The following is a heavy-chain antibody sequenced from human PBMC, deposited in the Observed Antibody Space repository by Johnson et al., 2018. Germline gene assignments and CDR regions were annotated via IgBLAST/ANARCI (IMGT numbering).Heavy chain of an antibody. V-gene: IGHV4-34*01. CDR3: ARRDTYDYDSNGYYDAFDI. J-gene: IGHJ3*02. Sequence: QVQLQQWGAGLLKPSETLSLTCAVYGGSFSGYYWSWIRQPPGKGLAWIGEINHSGSTNYNPSLKSRVTISVDTSKNPFSLKLSFVTAADAAVYYFARRDTYDYDSNGYYDAFDIGGQGTMVTGSS. CDR2: INHSGST. CDR1: GGSFSGYY. D-gene: IGHD3-22*01.